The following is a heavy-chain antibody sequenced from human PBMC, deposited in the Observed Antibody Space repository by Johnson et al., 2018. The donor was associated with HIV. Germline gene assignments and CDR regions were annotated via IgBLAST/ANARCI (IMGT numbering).Heavy chain of an antibody. CDR3: AKSPGKDHGGNSGAFHI. CDR1: GFTFSSYA. J-gene: IGHJ3*02. V-gene: IGHV3-33*06. CDR2: IWYDGSNE. Sequence: QVQLVESGGGVVQPGRSLRLSCAASGFTFSSYAMHWVRQAPGKGLEWVAVIWYDGSNEHYADSVKGRFTISRDNSKNTLYLQMSSLRAEDTAVYYCAKSPGKDHGGNSGAFHIWGQGTMVTVSS. D-gene: IGHD4-23*01.